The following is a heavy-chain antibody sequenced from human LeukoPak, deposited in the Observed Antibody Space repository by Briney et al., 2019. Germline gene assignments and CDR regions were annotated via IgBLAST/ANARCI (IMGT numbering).Heavy chain of an antibody. Sequence: SGPTLVXPTQTLTLTCTFSGFSLNTLGAGVAWIRQPPGKALEWLALIFWDDDKRYSPSLKSRLTLTKDTSKSQVVLTMTHMDPVDTGTYYCAHTHYYGSGLDHWGQGTLVTVSS. CDR2: IFWDDDK. CDR3: AHTHYYGSGLDH. V-gene: IGHV2-5*02. CDR1: GFSLNTLGAG. J-gene: IGHJ5*02. D-gene: IGHD3-10*01.